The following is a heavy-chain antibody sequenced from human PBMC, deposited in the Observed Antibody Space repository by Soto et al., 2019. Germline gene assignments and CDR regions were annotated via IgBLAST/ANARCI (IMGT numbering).Heavy chain of an antibody. V-gene: IGHV1-18*01. CDR3: ARDIGFDIDY. CDR1: GYTFNDFG. CDR2: IYSKAGTI. J-gene: IGHJ4*02. D-gene: IGHD5-12*01. Sequence: QVQLVQSGAEVQKPGASVKVSCKTSGYTFNDFGITWVRQAPGLGLEWLGWIYSKAGTINFAPKFQGSVIMTTDRSTSTSYRELTSLTFESSGVYFYARDIGFDIDYWGQGTLVTVS.